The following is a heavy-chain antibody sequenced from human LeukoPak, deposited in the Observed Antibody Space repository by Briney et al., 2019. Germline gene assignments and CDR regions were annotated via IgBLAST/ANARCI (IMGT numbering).Heavy chain of an antibody. CDR3: ARQEIAIAAAGNWFEP. CDR1: GGSISSSSYY. Sequence: ASETLSLTCTVSGGSISSSSYYWGWNRQPPGMGLEWLGSSYYSESTSSNPSLKSLVTISVDTSKNHFSLKLISVTAADTGVCYCARQEIAIAAAGNWFEPWGRVILVIVSS. CDR2: SYYSEST. J-gene: IGHJ5*02. D-gene: IGHD6-13*01. V-gene: IGHV4-39*01.